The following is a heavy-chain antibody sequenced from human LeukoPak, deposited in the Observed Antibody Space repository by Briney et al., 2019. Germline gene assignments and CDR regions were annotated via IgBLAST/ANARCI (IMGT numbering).Heavy chain of an antibody. CDR1: GASINSGGYS. J-gene: IGHJ3*02. CDR2: IYYSGST. Sequence: PSETQSLTCSVSGASINSGGYSWIWIRQPPGKGLEWIGHIYYSGSTYYNPSLQSRLIISLDSSRKQISLNLMSVTAADTAVYFCAREVTGTLAFDIWGQGTLVTVSS. V-gene: IGHV4-30-4*07. CDR3: AREVTGTLAFDI. D-gene: IGHD6-19*01.